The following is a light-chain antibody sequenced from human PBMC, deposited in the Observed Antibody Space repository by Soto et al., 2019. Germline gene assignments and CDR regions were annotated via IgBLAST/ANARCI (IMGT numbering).Light chain of an antibody. CDR1: QSISRY. CDR2: SAS. V-gene: IGKV1-5*01. CDR3: QQYNSYSPWK. Sequence: DIQMTQSPSSLSASVGDSVTISCRASQSISRYLNWYQQKPGKAPKLLIFSASSLESGVPSRFSGSGSGTEFTLTISSLQPDDFATYYCQQYNSYSPWKFGQGTKVDIK. J-gene: IGKJ1*01.